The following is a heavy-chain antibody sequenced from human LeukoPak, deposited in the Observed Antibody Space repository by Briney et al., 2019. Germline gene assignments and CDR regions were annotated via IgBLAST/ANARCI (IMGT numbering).Heavy chain of an antibody. CDR2: ISSSGSTI. Sequence: GGSLRLSCAASGFTFSSYEMDWVRQAPGKGLEWVSYISSSGSTIYYADSVKGRFTISRDNAKNSLYLQMNSLRAEDTAVYYCARELLWFGDRLSYWGQGTLVTVSS. D-gene: IGHD3-10*01. CDR3: ARELLWFGDRLSY. CDR1: GFTFSSYE. V-gene: IGHV3-48*03. J-gene: IGHJ4*02.